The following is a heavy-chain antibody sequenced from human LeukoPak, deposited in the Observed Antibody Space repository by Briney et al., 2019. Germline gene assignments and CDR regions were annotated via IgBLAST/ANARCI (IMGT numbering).Heavy chain of an antibody. CDR2: IYHSGST. D-gene: IGHD2-21*01. J-gene: IGHJ1*01. V-gene: IGHV4-38-2*01. CDR1: GYAISSGYY. CDR3: ARRGVVLGDFQQ. Sequence: SQTLSLTCAVSGYAISSGYYWGWIGHPPGKGLEWIGSIYHSGSTYYNPSLKSRVTISVDTSKTQFSLKLGSVTAADTAVYFFARRGVVLGDFQQWGQGTLVTVSS.